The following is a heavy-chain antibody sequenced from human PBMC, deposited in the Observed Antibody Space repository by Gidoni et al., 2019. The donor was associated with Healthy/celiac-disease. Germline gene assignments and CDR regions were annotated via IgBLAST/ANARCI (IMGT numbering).Heavy chain of an antibody. CDR2: IKQDGSEK. CDR3: ARDSSRRELLFEAGH. J-gene: IGHJ1*01. CDR1: GFTFSSYW. V-gene: IGHV3-7*01. D-gene: IGHD1-26*01. Sequence: EVQLVESGGGLVQPGGSLRLSCAASGFTFSSYWMSWVRQAPGKGLEWVANIKQDGSEKYYVDSVKGRFTISRDNAKNSLYLQMNSLRAEDTAVYYCARDSSRRELLFEAGHWGQGTLVTVSS.